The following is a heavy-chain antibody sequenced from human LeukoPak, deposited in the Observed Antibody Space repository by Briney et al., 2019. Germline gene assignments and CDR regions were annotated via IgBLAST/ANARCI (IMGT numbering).Heavy chain of an antibody. V-gene: IGHV4-59*12. J-gene: IGHJ6*02. CDR1: GAAISNYY. D-gene: IGHD3-16*01. CDR2: IYHSGST. Sequence: SETLSLTCTVSGAAISNYYWSWIRQPPGKGLEWIGYIYHSGSTYYNPSLKSRVTISVDRSKNQFSLKLSSVTAADTAVYYCARDGGGRGPAYYYGMDVWGQGTTVTVSS. CDR3: ARDGGGRGPAYYYGMDV.